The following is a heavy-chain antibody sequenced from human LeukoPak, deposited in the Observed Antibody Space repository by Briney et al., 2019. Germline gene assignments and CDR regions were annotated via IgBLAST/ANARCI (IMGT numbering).Heavy chain of an antibody. CDR3: ARDYGGNSGLYHYYYYLDV. CDR1: GFTFDDYG. V-gene: IGHV3-20*04. CDR2: INWSGDST. Sequence: GGSLRLSCEASGFTFDDYGMSGVRQAPGKGREWASGINWSGDSTGYADSVKGRFTISRDNAKNSLYLQMNSLRAEDTALYYCARDYGGNSGLYHYYYYLDVWGKGTTVTVSS. D-gene: IGHD4-23*01. J-gene: IGHJ6*03.